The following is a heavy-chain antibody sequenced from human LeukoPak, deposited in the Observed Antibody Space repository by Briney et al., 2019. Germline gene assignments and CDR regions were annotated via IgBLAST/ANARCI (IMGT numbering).Heavy chain of an antibody. CDR1: GYTFTSYG. V-gene: IGHV1-18*01. CDR3: ARVHYYYYYMDV. CDR2: ISAYNGNT. Sequence: ASVKVSWKASGYTFTSYGISWVRQAPGQGLELMGLISAYNGNTNYRQKLQCRVNMTTDTSTSTAYMELRSLKSDDTAVYYCARVHYYYYYMDVWGKGTTVTVSS. J-gene: IGHJ6*03.